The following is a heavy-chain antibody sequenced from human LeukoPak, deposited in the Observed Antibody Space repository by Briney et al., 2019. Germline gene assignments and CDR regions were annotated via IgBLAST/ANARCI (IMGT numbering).Heavy chain of an antibody. CDR2: IVVGSGST. CDR3: AADGPADLFDGSEDPPRDAFEI. D-gene: IGHD3-22*01. V-gene: IGHV1-58*02. Sequence: ASVKVSCKASGFTVSSSTMQWVRQARGQRLECIGWIVVGSGSTNYAQKFQERVTISRDMSTSTAYMELSSLTSEDTAVFYCAADGPADLFDGSEDPPRDAFEIWGQGTMVTVSS. CDR1: GFTVSSST. J-gene: IGHJ3*02.